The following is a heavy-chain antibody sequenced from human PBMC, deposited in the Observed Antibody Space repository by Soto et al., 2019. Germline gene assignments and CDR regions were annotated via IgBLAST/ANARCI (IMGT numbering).Heavy chain of an antibody. CDR1: GYTFTSYA. CDR3: ARSIVVVTALDY. V-gene: IGHV1-3*05. CDR2: INAGNGNT. Sequence: QVQLVQSGAEEKKPGASVKVSCKASGYTFTSYAMPGVRQAPGQRLEWMGWINAGNGNTKYSQKFQGRVTITRDTSASTAYMALSSLRSEDTAVYYCARSIVVVTALDYWGQGTLVTVSS. J-gene: IGHJ4*02. D-gene: IGHD2-21*02.